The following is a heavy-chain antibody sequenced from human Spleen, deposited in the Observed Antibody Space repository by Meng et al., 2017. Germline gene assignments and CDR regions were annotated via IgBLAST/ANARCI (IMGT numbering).Heavy chain of an antibody. CDR2: IKSKTDGGTT. V-gene: IGHV3-15*01. CDR3: TTDLYSSSWYYFDY. D-gene: IGHD6-13*01. CDR1: GFTVSHNY. J-gene: IGHJ4*02. Sequence: GGSLRLSCAASGFTVSHNYMSWVRQAPGKGLEWVGRIKSKTDGGTTDYAAPVKGRFTISRDDSKNTLYLQMNSLKTEDTAVYYCTTDLYSSSWYYFDYWGQGTLVTVSS.